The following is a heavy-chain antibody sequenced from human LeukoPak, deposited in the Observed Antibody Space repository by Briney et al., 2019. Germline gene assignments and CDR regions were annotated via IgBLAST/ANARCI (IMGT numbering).Heavy chain of an antibody. CDR1: GGTFTSYY. D-gene: IGHD5-12*01. Sequence: ASVKVSCKASGGTFTSYYMHWVRQAPGQGLEWMGIINPSGGSTSYAQKFQGRVTMTRDTSTSTVYMELSSLRSEDTAAYYCARDILPSYSGYDRTLPDYWGQGTLVTVSS. V-gene: IGHV1-46*01. CDR3: ARDILPSYSGYDRTLPDY. CDR2: INPSGGST. J-gene: IGHJ4*02.